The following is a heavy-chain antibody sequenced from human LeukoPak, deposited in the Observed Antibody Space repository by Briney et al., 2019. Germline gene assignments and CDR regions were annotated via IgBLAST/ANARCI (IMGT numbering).Heavy chain of an antibody. CDR3: AKEHSVLPRMRGLDS. CDR2: ISVSGGSI. Sequence: GGSLRLSCAASGFTFSNYALHWVRQAPGKGLEWVSGISVSGGSIYYADSVTGRFTISRDNSKDTLYLQMNSLRVEDTALYSCAKEHSVLPRMRGLDSWGQGTLVTVSS. J-gene: IGHJ4*02. V-gene: IGHV3-23*01. D-gene: IGHD5/OR15-5a*01. CDR1: GFTFSNYA.